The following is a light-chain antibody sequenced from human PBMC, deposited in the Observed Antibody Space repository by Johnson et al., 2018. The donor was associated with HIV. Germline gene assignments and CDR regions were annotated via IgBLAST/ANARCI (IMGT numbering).Light chain of an antibody. CDR1: SSNIGNNY. V-gene: IGLV1-51*02. Sequence: QSVLTQPPSVSAAPGQKVTISCSGSSSNIGNNYVSWYQQFPGTAPKLLIYENNKRPSGIPDRFSGSKSGTSATLGITGLQTGDEADYYCGTWDDSLSTGGVFGAGTKVTVL. CDR2: ENN. J-gene: IGLJ1*01. CDR3: GTWDDSLSTGGV.